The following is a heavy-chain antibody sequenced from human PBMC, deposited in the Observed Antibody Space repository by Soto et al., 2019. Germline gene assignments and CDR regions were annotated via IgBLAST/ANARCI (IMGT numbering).Heavy chain of an antibody. Sequence: SETLSLTCAFYVGSFSGYYWSCIREPPGKWLEWIGEINHSGSTNYNPSLKSRVTISVDTSKNQFSLKLSSVTAADTAVYYCARGRYSSTWYGMEVWGQGTTVIVS. D-gene: IGHD6-13*01. CDR1: VGSFSGYY. CDR3: ARGRYSSTWYGMEV. J-gene: IGHJ6*01. V-gene: IGHV4-34*01. CDR2: INHSGST.